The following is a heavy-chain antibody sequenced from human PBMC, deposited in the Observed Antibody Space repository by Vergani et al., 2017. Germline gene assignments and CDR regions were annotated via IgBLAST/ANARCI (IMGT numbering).Heavy chain of an antibody. CDR1: GFSFSGYW. J-gene: IGHJ4*02. CDR3: ANEGSANRIRGWLDH. CDR2: IKSDGSIT. D-gene: IGHD3-10*01. V-gene: IGHV3-74*01. Sequence: EVQLVESGGGLIHPGGSLRLSCEGSGFSFSGYWMHWVRQSPEKGLVWVSRIKSDGSITNYADSGKGRFTISRDNAKNTLYLEMNSLRGDDTAIYYCANEGSANRIRGWLDHWGQGALVTVSS.